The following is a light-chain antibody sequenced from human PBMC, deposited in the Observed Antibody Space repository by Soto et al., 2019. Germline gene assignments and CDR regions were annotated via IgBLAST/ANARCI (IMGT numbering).Light chain of an antibody. V-gene: IGKV3-15*01. CDR2: GAS. J-gene: IGKJ5*01. CDR3: QQRNTWPPIT. CDR1: QSVSSK. Sequence: EIVMTHSPATLSVSPGEIATLSFRASQSVSSKLAWYQQKPGQAPRLLIYGASTRATGIPARFSGSGSGTDFTLTISSLEPEDFALYYCQQRNTWPPITFGQGTRLEIK.